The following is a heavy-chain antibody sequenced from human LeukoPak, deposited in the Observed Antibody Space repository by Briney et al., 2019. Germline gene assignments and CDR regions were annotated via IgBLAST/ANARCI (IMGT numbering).Heavy chain of an antibody. Sequence: SETLSLTCAVYGGSFSGYYWSWIRQPSGKGLEWIGEINHSGSTNYNPSLKSRVTISVDTSKNQFSLKLSSVTAADTAVYYCARAVATAFYYYYYYMDVWGKGATVTVSS. CDR3: ARAVATAFYYYYYYMDV. CDR1: GGSFSGYY. CDR2: INHSGST. J-gene: IGHJ6*03. D-gene: IGHD5-18*01. V-gene: IGHV4-34*01.